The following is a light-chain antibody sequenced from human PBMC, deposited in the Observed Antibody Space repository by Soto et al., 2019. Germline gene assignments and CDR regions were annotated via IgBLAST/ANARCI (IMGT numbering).Light chain of an antibody. CDR2: AND. CDR1: SSDIGSNS. Sequence: QSVLTQPPSASRTPGQRVTIPCSGSSSDIGSNSVNWYQQLPGAAPRLLLYANDHRPSGVPDRFSASKSGTSASLAISGVRSEDEAFYYCATCSDSLKGWVFGGGTKLTVL. J-gene: IGLJ3*02. CDR3: ATCSDSLKGWV. V-gene: IGLV1-44*01.